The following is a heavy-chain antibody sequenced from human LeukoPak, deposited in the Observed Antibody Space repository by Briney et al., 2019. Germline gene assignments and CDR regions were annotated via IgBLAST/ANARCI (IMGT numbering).Heavy chain of an antibody. CDR1: GYSISSGYY. Sequence: SETLSLTCTVSGYSISSGYYWGWIRQPPGKGLEWIGSIYHSGSTYYNPSLKSRVTISVDTSKNQFSLKLSSVTAADTAVYFCAGGQYSSTSAYWGQGILVTVSS. D-gene: IGHD2-2*01. CDR3: AGGQYSSTSAY. CDR2: IYHSGST. J-gene: IGHJ4*02. V-gene: IGHV4-38-2*02.